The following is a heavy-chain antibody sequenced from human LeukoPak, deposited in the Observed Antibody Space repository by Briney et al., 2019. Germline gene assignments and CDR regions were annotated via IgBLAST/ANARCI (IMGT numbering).Heavy chain of an antibody. D-gene: IGHD6-6*01. CDR3: TRDIAARPGRYFDY. CDR2: IRSKAYGGTT. J-gene: IGHJ4*02. Sequence: GGSLRLSCTASGFTFGDYAMSWFRQAPGKGLEWVGFIRSKAYGGTTEYAASVKGRFTISRDDYKSIAYLQMNSLKTEDTAVYYCTRDIAARPGRYFDYWGQGTLVTVSS. V-gene: IGHV3-49*03. CDR1: GFTFGDYA.